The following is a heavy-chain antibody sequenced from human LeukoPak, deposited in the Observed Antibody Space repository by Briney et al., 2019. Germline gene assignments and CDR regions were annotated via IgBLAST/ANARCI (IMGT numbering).Heavy chain of an antibody. J-gene: IGHJ6*03. Sequence: PGGSLRLSCAASGFTFSSYGMHWVRQAPGKGLEWVAVIRYDGSNKYYADSVKGRFTISRDNSKNTLYLQMNSLRAEDTAVYYCAKDPSTIAAAGMGVYYYMDVWGKGTTVTVSS. CDR3: AKDPSTIAAAGMGVYYYMDV. CDR2: IRYDGSNK. CDR1: GFTFSSYG. V-gene: IGHV3-33*06. D-gene: IGHD6-13*01.